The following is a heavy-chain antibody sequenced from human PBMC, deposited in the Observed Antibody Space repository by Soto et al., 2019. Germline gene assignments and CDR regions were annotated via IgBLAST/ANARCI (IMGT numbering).Heavy chain of an antibody. CDR3: ARHVVQDSVVVVADDVAFDI. Sequence: PGESLKISCKGSGYSFTSYWIGWVRQMPGKGLEWMGIIYPGDSDTRYSPSFQGQVTISADKSISTAYLQWSSLKASDTAMYYCARHVVQDSVVVVADDVAFDIWGRGTTVTVSS. J-gene: IGHJ3*02. CDR1: GYSFTSYW. D-gene: IGHD2-15*01. CDR2: IYPGDSDT. V-gene: IGHV5-51*01.